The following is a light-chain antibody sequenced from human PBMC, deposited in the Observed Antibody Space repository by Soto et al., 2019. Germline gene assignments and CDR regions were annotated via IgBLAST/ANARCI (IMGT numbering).Light chain of an antibody. CDR1: SGHSNYA. CDR2: LNSDGSH. Sequence: QPVLTQSPSASASLGASVKLTCTLSSGHSNYAIAWHQQQSEKGPRYLMKLNSDGSHSKGDGIPDPFSGSSSGAERYLTISSRQSEDEADYYCQTWGSGTVVFGGGIKLTVL. CDR3: QTWGSGTVV. J-gene: IGLJ2*01. V-gene: IGLV4-69*01.